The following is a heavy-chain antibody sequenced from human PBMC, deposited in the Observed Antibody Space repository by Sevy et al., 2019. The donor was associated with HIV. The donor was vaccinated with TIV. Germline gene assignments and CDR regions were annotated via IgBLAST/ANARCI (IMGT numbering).Heavy chain of an antibody. D-gene: IGHD6-13*01. V-gene: IGHV3-30*02. Sequence: LGLSCAASGLIFSHYGMHWVRQAPGKGLEWVAFISYDGSDTYYVDSVKGRFSISRDNSKNTVYLQINSLRTEDTALYYCAKNTAAAGTGGFDYWGQGTLVTVSS. CDR2: ISYDGSDT. CDR3: AKNTAAAGTGGFDY. J-gene: IGHJ4*02. CDR1: GLIFSHYG.